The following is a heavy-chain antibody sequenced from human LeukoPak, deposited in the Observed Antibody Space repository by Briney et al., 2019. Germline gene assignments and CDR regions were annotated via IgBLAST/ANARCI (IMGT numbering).Heavy chain of an antibody. CDR2: IYYSGST. Sequence: SETLSLTCTVSGGSISSGSYYWSWIRQPAGKGLEWIGSIYYSGSTYYNPSLKSRVTISVDTSKNQFSLKLSSVTAADTAVYYCARAYYDYVWGSYRLDYFDYWGQGTLVTVSS. V-gene: IGHV4-39*01. D-gene: IGHD3-16*02. J-gene: IGHJ4*02. CDR1: GGSISSGSYY. CDR3: ARAYYDYVWGSYRLDYFDY.